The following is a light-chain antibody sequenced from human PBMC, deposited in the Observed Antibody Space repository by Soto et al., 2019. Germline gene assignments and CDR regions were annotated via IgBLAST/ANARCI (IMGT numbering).Light chain of an antibody. V-gene: IGKV3-20*01. J-gene: IGKJ1*01. CDR1: QSVSNKY. Sequence: SPSTPSLSPGERATLSCRASQSVSNKYLAWYQQKSGQAPRTVIYGASNRDTGIPARFSGSVSGTDFTLTISRLKTEDGAVYYCQQYGSLTGTFGQGTKLDIK. CDR2: GAS. CDR3: QQYGSLTGT.